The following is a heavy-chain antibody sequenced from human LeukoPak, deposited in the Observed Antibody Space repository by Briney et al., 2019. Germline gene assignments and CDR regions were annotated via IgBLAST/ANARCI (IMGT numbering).Heavy chain of an antibody. J-gene: IGHJ4*02. CDR3: ARVPQGSSWPYYFDY. CDR2: IVPILGTA. D-gene: IGHD6-13*01. CDR1: GGTFSTYA. V-gene: IGHV1-69*04. Sequence: SEKVSCKASGGTFSTYAISWVRQAPRQGLEWVGRIVPILGTANYAQNFQGRVTITADRSTTTAYMELSSLRSEDTAVYYCARVPQGSSWPYYFDYWGQGTLVTVSS.